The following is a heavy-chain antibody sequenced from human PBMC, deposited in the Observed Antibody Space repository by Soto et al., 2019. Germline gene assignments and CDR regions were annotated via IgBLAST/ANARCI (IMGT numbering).Heavy chain of an antibody. Sequence: SVKVSCKASGGTFSSYAISWVRQAPGQGLEWMGGIIPIFGTANYAQKFQGRVTTTADESTSTAYMELSSLRSEDTAVYYCARGSESTTQRQYYYGMDVWGQGTTVTVSS. CDR3: ARGSESTTQRQYYYGMDV. CDR2: IIPIFGTA. J-gene: IGHJ6*02. V-gene: IGHV1-69*13. D-gene: IGHD2-15*01. CDR1: GGTFSSYA.